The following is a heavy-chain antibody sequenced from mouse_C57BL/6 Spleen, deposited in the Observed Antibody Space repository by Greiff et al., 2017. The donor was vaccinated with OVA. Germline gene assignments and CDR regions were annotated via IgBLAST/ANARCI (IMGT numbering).Heavy chain of an antibody. V-gene: IGHV1-69*01. CDR3: ARSFITTVVATEDWYFDV. CDR1: GYTFTSYW. Sequence: QVQLQQPGAELVMPGASVKLSCKASGYTFTSYWMHWVKQRPGQGLEWIGEIDPSDSYTNYNQKFKGKSTLTVDKSSSTAYMQLSSLTSEDSAVYYCARSFITTVVATEDWYFDVWGTGTTVTVAS. D-gene: IGHD1-1*01. CDR2: IDPSDSYT. J-gene: IGHJ1*03.